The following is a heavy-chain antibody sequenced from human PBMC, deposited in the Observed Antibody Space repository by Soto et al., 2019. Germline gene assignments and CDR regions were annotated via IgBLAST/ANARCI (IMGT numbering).Heavy chain of an antibody. CDR2: ISYDGSNK. Sequence: QVDLVESGGGVVQPGRSLRLSCAASGFIFSKYAMHWVRQAPGKGLEWVTVISYDGSNKDYADSVKGRFTISRDNSKNTVYLQMNSLSAEDTAVYYCAREVEGMDVWGQGTTVTVSS. CDR1: GFIFSKYA. D-gene: IGHD2-15*01. J-gene: IGHJ6*02. CDR3: AREVEGMDV. V-gene: IGHV3-30-3*01.